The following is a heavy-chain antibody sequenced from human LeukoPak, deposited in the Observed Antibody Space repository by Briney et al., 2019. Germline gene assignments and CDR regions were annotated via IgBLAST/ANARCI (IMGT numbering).Heavy chain of an antibody. CDR3: TGGLASGVDP. J-gene: IGHJ5*02. CDR1: VSSISSGNY. Sequence: SETLSLTCSVSVSSISSGNYWGWIRQSPGKGLEWIGSLHRVGSSHYNPSLESRVTISLDTSKNQFSLTMTSMTAADTGIYYCTGGLASGVDPWGQGILVTVSS. CDR2: LHRVGSS. V-gene: IGHV4-38-2*02.